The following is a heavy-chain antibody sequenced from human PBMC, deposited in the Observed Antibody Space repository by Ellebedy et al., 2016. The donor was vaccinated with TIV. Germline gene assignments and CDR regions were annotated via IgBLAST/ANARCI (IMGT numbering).Heavy chain of an antibody. CDR3: ATDGSYGDFRSPAHAFVI. CDR2: INQDGSEK. Sequence: GESLKISCTASGFTFTPYSMNWVRQAPGKGLEWVANINQDGSEKYYVDSVKGRFTISRDNAKNSLYLQMNSLRADDTSVYYCATDGSYGDFRSPAHAFVIWGQGTVVTVSS. V-gene: IGHV3-7*01. D-gene: IGHD4-17*01. J-gene: IGHJ3*02. CDR1: GFTFTPYS.